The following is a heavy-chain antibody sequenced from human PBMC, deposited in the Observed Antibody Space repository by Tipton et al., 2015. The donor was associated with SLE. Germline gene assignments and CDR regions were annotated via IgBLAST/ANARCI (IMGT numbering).Heavy chain of an antibody. V-gene: IGHV3-30-3*01. D-gene: IGHD3-3*01. Sequence: RSLRLSCAASGFTFNSYAMHWVRQAPGKGLEWVALISYDGSYKYYADSVKGRFTISRDNSRNTLYLLMNSLRAEDTAVYYCAREVLEWLSYYFGYWGQGTLVSVSS. CDR1: GFTFNSYA. CDR3: AREVLEWLSYYFGY. CDR2: ISYDGSYK. J-gene: IGHJ4*02.